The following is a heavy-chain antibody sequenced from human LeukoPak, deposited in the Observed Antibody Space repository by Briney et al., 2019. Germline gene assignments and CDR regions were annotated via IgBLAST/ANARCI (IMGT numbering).Heavy chain of an antibody. CDR2: IYYSGST. Sequence: SETLSLTCTVSGGSINSGDYYWGWIRQPPGKGLEWIGYIYYSGSTNYNPSLKSRVTISVDTSKNQFSLKLSSVTAADTAVYYCARHGGSRYYYGMDVWGQGTTVTVSS. J-gene: IGHJ6*02. CDR3: ARHGGSRYYYGMDV. D-gene: IGHD1-26*01. CDR1: GGSINSGDYY. V-gene: IGHV4-61*05.